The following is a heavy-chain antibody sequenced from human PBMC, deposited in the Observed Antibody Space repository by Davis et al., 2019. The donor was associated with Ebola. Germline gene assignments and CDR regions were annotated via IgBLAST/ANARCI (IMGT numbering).Heavy chain of an antibody. CDR3: AKDRVRFDY. V-gene: IGHV3-7*03. CDR1: GFTFSTYW. D-gene: IGHD3-10*01. J-gene: IGHJ4*02. CDR2: IKQDGSER. Sequence: GGSLRLSCAASGFTFSTYWMTWVRQAPGKGLEWVANIKQDGSERYYVDSVKGRFTISRDNAENSLYLQMNGLRAEDTAVYYCAKDRVRFDYWGQGTLVTVSS.